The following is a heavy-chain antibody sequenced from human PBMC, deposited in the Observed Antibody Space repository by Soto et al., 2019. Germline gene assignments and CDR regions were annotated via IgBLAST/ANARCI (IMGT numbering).Heavy chain of an antibody. CDR1: GFTFSYYW. CDR2: IHSDGSST. D-gene: IGHD3-16*01. V-gene: IGHV3-74*01. Sequence: EVQLVESGGGLVRPGGSLRLSCAASGFTFSYYWMHWVRQAPGKRLVWVSRIHSDGSSTTYADFVNGPFIISGYIARNLVELLMNRVRVEDTGVYLCARGGLGACDLWGQGTVVTVS. J-gene: IGHJ3*01. CDR3: ARGGLGACDL.